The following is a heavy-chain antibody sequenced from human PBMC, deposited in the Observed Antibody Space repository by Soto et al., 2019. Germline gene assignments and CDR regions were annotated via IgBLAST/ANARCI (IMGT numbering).Heavy chain of an antibody. CDR3: AKVSGSYPPDDY. D-gene: IGHD1-26*01. Sequence: EVQLLESGGGLVQPGGSLRLSCAASGFTFSSYAMSWVRQAPGKGLEWVSAISGSGGSTYYADSVKGRFTISRDNSKNTLYLQMNRLRAEDTAGYYGAKVSGSYPPDDYGGQGTLVTVSS. CDR2: ISGSGGST. V-gene: IGHV3-23*01. J-gene: IGHJ4*02. CDR1: GFTFSSYA.